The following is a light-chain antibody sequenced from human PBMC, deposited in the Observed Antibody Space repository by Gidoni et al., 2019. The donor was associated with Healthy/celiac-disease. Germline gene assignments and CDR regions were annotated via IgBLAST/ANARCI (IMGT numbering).Light chain of an antibody. CDR2: GAS. CDR1: QSVSSN. J-gene: IGKJ1*01. V-gene: IGKV3-15*01. CDR3: QQYNNWPPVT. Sequence: EIVMTQSPATLSVSPGERATLSCRASQSVSSNLAWYQQKPGQAPRLLIYGASTSATGIPARFSGSGSVTEFTLTISSLQSEDFAVYYCQQYNNWPPVTFGQGTKVEIK.